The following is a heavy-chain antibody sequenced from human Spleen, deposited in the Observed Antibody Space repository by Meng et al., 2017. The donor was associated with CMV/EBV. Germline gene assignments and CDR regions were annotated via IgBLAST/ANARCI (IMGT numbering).Heavy chain of an antibody. CDR2: VYNDGRI. V-gene: IGHV3-53*01. D-gene: IGHD3-10*01. Sequence: GESLKISCAASGFTVTGNHMSWARQAPGKGLEWVSVVYNDGRIYHADSVKGRFTSSRDNSKNTLYLQMNSLRAEDTAVYYCVRDLPVRSPHGDFDLWGRGTLVTVSS. J-gene: IGHJ2*01. CDR1: GFTVTGNH. CDR3: VRDLPVRSPHGDFDL.